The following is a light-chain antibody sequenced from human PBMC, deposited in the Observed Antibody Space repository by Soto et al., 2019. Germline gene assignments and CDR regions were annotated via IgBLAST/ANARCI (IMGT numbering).Light chain of an antibody. CDR1: SSDVGGYNY. CDR2: EVS. J-gene: IGLJ3*02. V-gene: IGLV2-8*01. Sequence: QSALTQPPSASGSPGQSVTISCTGTSSDVGGYNYVSWYQQHPGKAPKLMIYEVSKRPSGVPDRFSGSKSGNTASLTVSGLQAADEDDYYCSANAGSVFGGGNKLT. CDR3: SANAGSV.